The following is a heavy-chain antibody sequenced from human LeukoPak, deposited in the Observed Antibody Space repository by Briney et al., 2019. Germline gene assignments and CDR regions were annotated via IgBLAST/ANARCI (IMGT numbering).Heavy chain of an antibody. Sequence: ASVKVSCKASGGTFSSYAISWVRQAPGQGLEWMGGIIPIFGTANYAQKFQGRVTITADESTSTAYMELSSLRSEDTAVYYCARGTAYYYDSSGYYYFDYWGQGTLVTVSS. CDR1: GGTFSSYA. J-gene: IGHJ4*02. D-gene: IGHD3-22*01. CDR3: ARGTAYYYDSSGYYYFDY. CDR2: IIPIFGTA. V-gene: IGHV1-69*01.